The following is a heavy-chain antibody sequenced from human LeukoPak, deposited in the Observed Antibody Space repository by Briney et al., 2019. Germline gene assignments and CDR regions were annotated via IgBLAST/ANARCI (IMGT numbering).Heavy chain of an antibody. V-gene: IGHV3-30*04. CDR2: ISYDGSNK. CDR3: ARMYYGSGSYYDYYYYYMDV. J-gene: IGHJ6*03. Sequence: TGGSLRLSCAASGFTFSSYAMHWVRQAPGKGLEWVAVISYDGSNKYYADSVKGRFTISGDNSKNTLYLQMNSLRAEDTAVYYCARMYYGSGSYYDYYYYYMDVWGKGTTVTVSS. CDR1: GFTFSSYA. D-gene: IGHD3-10*01.